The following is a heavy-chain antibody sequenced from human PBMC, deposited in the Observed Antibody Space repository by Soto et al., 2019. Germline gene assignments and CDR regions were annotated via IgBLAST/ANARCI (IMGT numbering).Heavy chain of an antibody. CDR1: GYTFTSYA. CDR3: ARDQADGYYSAELYY. CDR2: INAGNGNT. D-gene: IGHD5-12*01. Sequence: ASVKVSCKASGYTFTSYAMHWVRQAPGQRLEWMGWINAGNGNTKYSQKFQGRVTITRDTSASTAYMELSSLRSEDTAVYYCARDQADGYYSAELYYWGQGTLVTVSS. J-gene: IGHJ4*02. V-gene: IGHV1-3*01.